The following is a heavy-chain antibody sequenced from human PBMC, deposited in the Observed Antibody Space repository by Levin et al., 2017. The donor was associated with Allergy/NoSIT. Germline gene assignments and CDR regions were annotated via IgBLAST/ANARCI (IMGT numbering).Heavy chain of an antibody. CDR3: ARAPILTGSTHFDY. D-gene: IGHD3-9*01. V-gene: IGHV4-34*01. J-gene: IGHJ4*02. CDR2: INHSGST. CDR1: GGSFSGYY. Sequence: PSQTLSLTCAVYGGSFSGYYWSWIRQPPGKGLEWIGEINHSGSTNYNPSLKSRVTISVDTSKNQFSLKLSSVTAADTAVYYCARAPILTGSTHFDYWGQGTLVTVSS.